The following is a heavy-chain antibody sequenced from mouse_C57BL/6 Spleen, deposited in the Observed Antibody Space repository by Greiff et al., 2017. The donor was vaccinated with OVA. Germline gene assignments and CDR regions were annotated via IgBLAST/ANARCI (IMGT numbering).Heavy chain of an antibody. J-gene: IGHJ2*01. D-gene: IGHD6-1*01. CDR3: ARSGANYFDY. CDR2: IDPSDSYT. Sequence: QVQLQQPGAELVKPGASVKLSCKASGYTFTSYWMQWVKQRPGQGLEWIGEIDPSDSYTNYNQKLKGKATLTVDTSSSTAYMQLSSLTSEDSAVYYCARSGANYFDYWGQGTTLTVSS. CDR1: GYTFTSYW. V-gene: IGHV1-50*01.